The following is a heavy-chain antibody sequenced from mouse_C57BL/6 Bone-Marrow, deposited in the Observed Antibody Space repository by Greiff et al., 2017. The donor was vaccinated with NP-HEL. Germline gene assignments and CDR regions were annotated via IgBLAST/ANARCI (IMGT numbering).Heavy chain of an antibody. CDR3: ARGWGVAY. CDR1: GYTFTDYY. D-gene: IGHD1-1*02. V-gene: IGHV1-76*01. CDR2: IYPGSGNT. J-gene: IGHJ3*01. Sequence: VQLQESGAELVRPGASVKLSCKASGYTFTDYYINWVKQRPGQGLEWIARIYPGSGNTYYNEKFKGKATLTAEKSSSTAYMQLSSLTSEDSAVYFCARGWGVAYWGQGTLVTVSA.